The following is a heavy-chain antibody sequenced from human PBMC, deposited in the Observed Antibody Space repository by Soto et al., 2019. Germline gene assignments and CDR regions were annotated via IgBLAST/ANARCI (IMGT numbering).Heavy chain of an antibody. J-gene: IGHJ4*02. Sequence: SETLSLTCNVSGDSMSKYYWSWVRQPAGKGLEWIGRIWTSGSTNYNPSLKSRVTMSIDTSNKHFSLDLKSVTAADTAVYYCARTVGAAYYFDFWGQGVLVTVS. D-gene: IGHD3-16*01. CDR3: ARTVGAAYYFDF. CDR1: GDSMSKYY. CDR2: IWTSGST. V-gene: IGHV4-4*07.